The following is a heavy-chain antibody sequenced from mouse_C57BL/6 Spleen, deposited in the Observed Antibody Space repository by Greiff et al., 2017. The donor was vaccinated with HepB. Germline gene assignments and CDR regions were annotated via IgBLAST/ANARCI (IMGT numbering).Heavy chain of an antibody. CDR2: IDPSDSYT. D-gene: IGHD1-1*01. V-gene: IGHV1-50*01. Sequence: QVQLQQPGAELVKPGASVKLSCKASGYTFTSYWMQWVKQRPGQGLEWIGEIDPSDSYTNYNQKVKGKATLTVDTSSSTAYMQLSSLTSEDSAVYYCAGGSSDYAMDYWGQGTSVTVSS. CDR3: AGGSSDYAMDY. CDR1: GYTFTSYW. J-gene: IGHJ4*01.